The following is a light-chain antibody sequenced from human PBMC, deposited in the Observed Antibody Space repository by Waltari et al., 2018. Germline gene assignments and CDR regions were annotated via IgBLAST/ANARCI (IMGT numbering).Light chain of an antibody. CDR3: CSYAGSNTYV. Sequence: QSALPQPRSVSGSPGPSVTISCTGPSSDVGGYNYVSWYQQHPGKAPKLMIYDVNKRPSGVPDRFSGSKSGNTASLTISGLQAEDEADYYCCSYAGSNTYVFGTGTEVTVL. CDR2: DVN. J-gene: IGLJ1*01. CDR1: SSDVGGYNY. V-gene: IGLV2-11*01.